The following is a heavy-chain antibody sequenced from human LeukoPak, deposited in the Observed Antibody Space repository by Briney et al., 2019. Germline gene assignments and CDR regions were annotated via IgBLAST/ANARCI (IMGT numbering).Heavy chain of an antibody. CDR3: ARDLGDWFDP. CDR1: GDSITNNNYY. J-gene: IGHJ5*02. Sequence: SETLSLTCTVSGDSITNNNYYWGWIRQPPGKGLEWIGSIYHTGSTNYNPSLKSRVTISLDTSKNHFSLKLSSVTAADTAVYYCARDLGDWFDPWGQGTLVTVSS. CDR2: IYHTGST. D-gene: IGHD1-26*01. V-gene: IGHV4-39*07.